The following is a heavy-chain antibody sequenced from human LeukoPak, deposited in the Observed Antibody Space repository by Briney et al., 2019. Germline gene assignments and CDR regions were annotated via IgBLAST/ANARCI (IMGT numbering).Heavy chain of an antibody. Sequence: ASVTVSCKVSGYTLTELSMHWVRQAPGKGLEWMGGFDPEDGETIYAQKFQGRVTMTEDTSTDTAYMELSSLRSEDTAVYYCATDLDFWSGYTRPLWGQGTLVTVSS. J-gene: IGHJ4*02. CDR3: ATDLDFWSGYTRPL. V-gene: IGHV1-24*01. CDR2: FDPEDGET. CDR1: GYTLTELS. D-gene: IGHD3-3*01.